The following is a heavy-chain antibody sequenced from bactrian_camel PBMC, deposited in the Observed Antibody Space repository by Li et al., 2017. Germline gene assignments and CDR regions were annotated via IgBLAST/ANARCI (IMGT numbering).Heavy chain of an antibody. CDR3: AAIDTNVQSYCVPRTDHFAY. V-gene: IGHV3-3*01. Sequence: HVQLVESGGGSVKAGGSLTLTCVASGYTYNHYCMGWFRLAPGKEREGVAIIDTDGRTFYADSVAGRFTISQDNSKNTLSLQMNSLKPEDTAIYYCAAIDTNVQSYCVPRTDHFAYWGMGTQVTVS. J-gene: IGHJ6*01. CDR2: IDTDGRT. CDR1: GYTYNHYC. D-gene: IGHD2*01.